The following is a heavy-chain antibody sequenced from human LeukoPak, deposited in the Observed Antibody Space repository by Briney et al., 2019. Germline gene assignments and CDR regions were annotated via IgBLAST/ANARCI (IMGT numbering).Heavy chain of an antibody. Sequence: GGSLRLSCAASGFTFSSYAMSWVRQAPGKGLEWVSGISGSGGSTYYADSVKGRFTISRDNSKNTLYLQMNSLRAEDTAVYYCARGLVVVAAGGLLAAFNIWGQGTMVTVSS. CDR3: ARGLVVVAAGGLLAAFNI. CDR1: GFTFSSYA. D-gene: IGHD2-15*01. CDR2: ISGSGGST. V-gene: IGHV3-23*01. J-gene: IGHJ3*02.